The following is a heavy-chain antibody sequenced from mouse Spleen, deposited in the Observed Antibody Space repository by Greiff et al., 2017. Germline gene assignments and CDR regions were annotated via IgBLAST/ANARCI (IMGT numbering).Heavy chain of an antibody. V-gene: IGHV1-50*01. CDR1: GYTFTSYW. CDR2: IDPSDSYT. Sequence: QVQLQQPGAELVKPGASVKLSCKASGYTFTSYWMQWVKQRPGQGLEWIGEIDPSDSYTNYNQKFKGKATLTVDTSSSTAYMQLSSLTSEDSAVYYCARDYDLAYWGQGTLVTVSA. J-gene: IGHJ3*01. CDR3: ARDYDLAY. D-gene: IGHD2-4*01.